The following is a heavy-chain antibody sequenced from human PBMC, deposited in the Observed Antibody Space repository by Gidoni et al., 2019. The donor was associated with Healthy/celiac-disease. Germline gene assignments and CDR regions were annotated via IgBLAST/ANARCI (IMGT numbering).Heavy chain of an antibody. V-gene: IGHV3-73*02. J-gene: IGHJ4*02. CDR2: IRSKANSYAT. CDR1: GFTFRGSA. Sequence: EVQLVESGGGWVQPGGSLQLSCAPSGFTFRGSAMPWVRQASGNGREWVGRIRSKANSYATAYAASVKGRFTISRDDSKNTAYLQMNSLKTEDTAVYYCTLLTGTTNWGQGTLVTVSS. D-gene: IGHD1-7*01. CDR3: TLLTGTTN.